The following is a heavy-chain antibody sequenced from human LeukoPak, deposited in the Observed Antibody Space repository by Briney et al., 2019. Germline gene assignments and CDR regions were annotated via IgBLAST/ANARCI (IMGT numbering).Heavy chain of an antibody. D-gene: IGHD6-19*01. CDR1: GDSFTSYW. Sequence: GESLKISCEDSGDSFTSYWIGWVRQMPGKGLEWMGIVYPGDSDTRYSPSFQGQVIISADKSINTAYLQWSSLKASDTGIYYCARRSGARSAAVAADYRGQGTLVTVSS. J-gene: IGHJ4*02. CDR2: VYPGDSDT. CDR3: ARRSGARSAAVAADY. V-gene: IGHV5-51*01.